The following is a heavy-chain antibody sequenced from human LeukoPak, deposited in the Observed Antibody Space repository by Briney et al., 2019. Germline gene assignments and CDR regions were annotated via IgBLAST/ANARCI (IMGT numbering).Heavy chain of an antibody. D-gene: IGHD3-10*01. Sequence: GGSLRLSCAASGFTFSSNYMSWVRQAPGKGLEWVSVIYSGGSTYYADSVKGRFTISRDNSKNTLYLQMNSLRAEDTAVYYCARDGRFTDGSGTYYLAFDIWGQGTMVTVSS. CDR2: IYSGGST. CDR1: GFTFSSNY. V-gene: IGHV3-66*01. CDR3: ARDGRFTDGSGTYYLAFDI. J-gene: IGHJ3*02.